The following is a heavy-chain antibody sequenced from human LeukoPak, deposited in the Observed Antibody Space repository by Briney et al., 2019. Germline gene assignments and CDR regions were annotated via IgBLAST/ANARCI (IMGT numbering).Heavy chain of an antibody. Sequence: SETLSLTCTVSGGSISSGDYYWSWIRQPPGKGLEWIAYRYYSGSTYYNPSLKSRVTMSADTYKNQFPLKLSFVTDADTAVYYCDRPYYYDSRIDPWGQGTLVTVSS. J-gene: IGHJ5*02. CDR2: RYYSGST. CDR3: DRPYYYDSRIDP. CDR1: GGSISSGDYY. V-gene: IGHV4-30-4*01. D-gene: IGHD3-22*01.